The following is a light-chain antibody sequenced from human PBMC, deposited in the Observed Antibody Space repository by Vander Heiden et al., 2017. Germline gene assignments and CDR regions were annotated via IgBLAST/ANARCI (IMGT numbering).Light chain of an antibody. J-gene: IGKJ3*01. CDR1: QGISSY. Sequence: AIRMTQSPSSFSASTGDRVTITCRASQGISSYLAWYQQKPGTAPKLLIYAASTLQSGVPSRFSGSGSGTDFTLTISSLQSEDFATYYCQQHYTYPFTFGHGTKVDIK. CDR2: AAS. V-gene: IGKV1-8*01. CDR3: QQHYTYPFT.